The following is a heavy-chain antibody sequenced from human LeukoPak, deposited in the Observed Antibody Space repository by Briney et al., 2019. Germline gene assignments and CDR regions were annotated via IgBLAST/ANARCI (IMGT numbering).Heavy chain of an antibody. CDR2: IRYDGSDK. V-gene: IGHV3-30*02. Sequence: GGSLRLSCAASGFTFSSYGMHWVRQAPDKGLEWVAFIRYDGSDKYYADSAKGRFTISRDNSENTLYMQMNSLRAEDTAVYYCAKARGMATNRALDYWGQGTLVTVSS. D-gene: IGHD5-12*01. CDR1: GFTFSSYG. CDR3: AKARGMATNRALDY. J-gene: IGHJ4*02.